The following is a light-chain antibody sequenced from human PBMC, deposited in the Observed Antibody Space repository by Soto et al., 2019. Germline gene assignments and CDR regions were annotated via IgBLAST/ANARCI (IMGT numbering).Light chain of an antibody. Sequence: QAVISQPPPSSCTPGQGVTLSCSGSRSKIETNTVNSYQQLPGTAPKLLIYSNNQRPSGVPDLFSGSKSGTSASLAISGLQSEDEADYYCAAWDDSLNGYVFGTGTKVTVL. J-gene: IGLJ1*01. V-gene: IGLV1-44*01. CDR1: RSKIETNT. CDR3: AAWDDSLNGYV. CDR2: SNN.